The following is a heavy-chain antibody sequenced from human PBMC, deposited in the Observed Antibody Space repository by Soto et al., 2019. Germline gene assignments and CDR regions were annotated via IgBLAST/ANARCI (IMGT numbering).Heavy chain of an antibody. J-gene: IGHJ3*01. CDR1: GFTFNIFA. Sequence: EVQLLESGGGLVQPGGSLRLSCVASGFTFNIFAMTWVRQVPGKGLEWVSSIGSVEEKYYAESVKGRFTVSRDNSKNTVYLEMNSPRVDDTAVYYCAKDRQDHNAVWDPFDVWGQGRRVTVSS. CDR2: SIGSVEEK. CDR3: AKDRQDHNAVWDPFDV. V-gene: IGHV3-23*01. D-gene: IGHD1-26*01.